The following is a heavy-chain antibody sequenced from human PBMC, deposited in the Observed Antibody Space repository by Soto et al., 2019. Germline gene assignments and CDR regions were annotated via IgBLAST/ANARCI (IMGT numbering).Heavy chain of an antibody. CDR1: GFTVSSNY. CDR3: ARDRSRITIFGFYYYGMDV. D-gene: IGHD3-3*01. J-gene: IGHJ6*02. Sequence: GGSLRLSCAASGFTVSSNYMSWVRQAPGKGLEWVSVIYSGGSTYYADSVKGRFTISRDNSKNTLYLQMNSLRAEDTAVYYCARDRSRITIFGFYYYGMDVWGQGTTVTVSS. CDR2: IYSGGST. V-gene: IGHV3-53*01.